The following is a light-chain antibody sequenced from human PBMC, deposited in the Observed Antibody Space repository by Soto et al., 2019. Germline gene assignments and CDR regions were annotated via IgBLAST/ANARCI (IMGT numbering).Light chain of an antibody. J-gene: IGKJ4*01. CDR1: QDISNY. Sequence: DIQMTQSPSSLSASVGDRVTITCQASQDISNYLNWYQQKPGKAPKLLIYGASNLETGVPSRFSGSGSGTDFTFTISSLQPEDIATYYCQQYDNPPLTFGGGTTVDIK. CDR3: QQYDNPPLT. CDR2: GAS. V-gene: IGKV1-33*01.